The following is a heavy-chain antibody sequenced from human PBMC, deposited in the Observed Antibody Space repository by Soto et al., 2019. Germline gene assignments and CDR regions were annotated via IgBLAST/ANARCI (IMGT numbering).Heavy chain of an antibody. CDR2: IYYSGST. CDR3: ARDSRLTSPWDLAYYGMDV. D-gene: IGHD1-26*01. V-gene: IGHV4-59*11. Sequence: SVADGYNLDLYWSWIRKTPGTGLEWIGYIYYSGSTNYNPSIQSRVTISVDTSKNQFSLKLSSVTASDTAVYYCARDSRLTSPWDLAYYGMDVRGQGTTFTVSS. CDR1: DGYNLDLY. J-gene: IGHJ6*02.